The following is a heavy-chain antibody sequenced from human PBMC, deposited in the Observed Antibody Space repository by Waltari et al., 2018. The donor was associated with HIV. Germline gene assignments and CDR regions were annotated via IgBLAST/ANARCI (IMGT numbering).Heavy chain of an antibody. V-gene: IGHV1-69*01. Sequence: QVQLVQSGAEVKKPGSSVKVSCKASGGTFSSYAISWVRQAPGQGLEWMGGSIPIFGTANYAQKFQGRVTITADESTSTAYMELSSLRSEDTAVYYCARDHYSRRLGELSSLDYWGQGTLVTASS. D-gene: IGHD3-16*02. CDR3: ARDHYSRRLGELSSLDY. J-gene: IGHJ4*02. CDR2: SIPIFGTA. CDR1: GGTFSSYA.